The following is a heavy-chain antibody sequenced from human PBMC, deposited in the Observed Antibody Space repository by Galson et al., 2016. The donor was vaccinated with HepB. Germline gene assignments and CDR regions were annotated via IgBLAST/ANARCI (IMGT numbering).Heavy chain of an antibody. CDR3: ARAPQSAPYSGGWYFLDS. Sequence: SETLSLTCTVSGGSMRSYYWSWIRQPPGKGLEWIGYISDSGSTTYNPSLKSRVTISVYTSKTKFSLELTSVTAADTAVYYCARAPQSAPYSGGWYFLDSWGQGTLITVSS. CDR1: GGSMRSYY. V-gene: IGHV4-59*01. D-gene: IGHD6-19*01. J-gene: IGHJ5*01. CDR2: ISDSGST.